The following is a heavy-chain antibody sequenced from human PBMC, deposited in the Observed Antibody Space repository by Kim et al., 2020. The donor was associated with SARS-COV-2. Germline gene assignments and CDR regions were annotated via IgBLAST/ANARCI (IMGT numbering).Heavy chain of an antibody. V-gene: IGHV4-39*01. D-gene: IGHD3-22*01. CDR1: GGSISSSSYY. CDR2: IYYSGST. CDR3: ARHSGGAYYYDSSGYFAY. J-gene: IGHJ4*02. Sequence: SETLSLTCTVSGGSISSSSYYWGWIRQPPGKGLEWIGSIYYSGSTYYNPSLKSRVTISVDTSKNQFSLKLSSVTAADTAVYYCARHSGGAYYYDSSGYFAYWGQGTLATVSS.